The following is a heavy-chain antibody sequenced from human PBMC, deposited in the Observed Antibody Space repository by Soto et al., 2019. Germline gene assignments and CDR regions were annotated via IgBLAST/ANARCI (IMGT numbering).Heavy chain of an antibody. J-gene: IGHJ4*02. CDR2: IWYDGSNK. CDR1: GFTFSSYG. Sequence: GGSLRLSCAASGFTFSSYGMHWVRQAPGKGLEWVAVIWYDGSNKYYADSVKGRFTISRDNSKNTLYLQMNSLRAEDTAVYYCARVEASYDSSGYYLGWGQGTLVTVSS. CDR3: ARVEASYDSSGYYLG. V-gene: IGHV3-33*01. D-gene: IGHD3-22*01.